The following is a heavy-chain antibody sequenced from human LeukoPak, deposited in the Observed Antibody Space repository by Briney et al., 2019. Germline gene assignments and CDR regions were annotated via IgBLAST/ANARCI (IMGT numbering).Heavy chain of an antibody. J-gene: IGHJ4*02. CDR3: ARGGAIVVVPAASYFDY. Sequence: SETLSLTCTVSGGSISSGDYYWSWIRQPPGKGLEWIGYIYYSGTTYYTPSLKSRVTIAVDTSKNQFSLKLRSVTAADTAVYYCARGGAIVVVPAASYFDYWGQGTLVTVSS. V-gene: IGHV4-30-4*08. CDR1: GGSISSGDYY. D-gene: IGHD2-2*01. CDR2: IYYSGTT.